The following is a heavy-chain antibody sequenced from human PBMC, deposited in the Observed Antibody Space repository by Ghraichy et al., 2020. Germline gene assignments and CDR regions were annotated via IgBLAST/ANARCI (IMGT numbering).Heavy chain of an antibody. D-gene: IGHD3-22*01. CDR2: ISGGGDST. V-gene: IGHV3-23*01. J-gene: IGHJ4*02. CDR1: GFTFTRYA. CDR3: AKKKDSSGYFIE. Sequence: ETLSLTCAASGFTFTRYAMSWVRQAPGKGLEWVSAISGGGDSTNYADSVKGRFTISRDNSRNTLYFGMNSLRVEDTATYYFAKKKDSSGYFIEWGQGTLVTFAS.